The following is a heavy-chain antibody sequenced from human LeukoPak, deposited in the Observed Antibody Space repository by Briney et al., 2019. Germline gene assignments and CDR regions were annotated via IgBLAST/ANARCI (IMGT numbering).Heavy chain of an antibody. CDR2: IYHSGST. CDR3: ARASYYDFWSFDY. CDR1: GGSISSGGYS. Sequence: SETLSLTCAVSGGSISSGGYSWSWIRQPPGKGLEWIGYIYHSGSTYSSPSLKSRVTISVDRSKNHFSLKLSSVTAADTAVYYYARASYYDFWSFDYWGQGTLVTVSS. V-gene: IGHV4-30-2*01. J-gene: IGHJ4*02. D-gene: IGHD3-3*01.